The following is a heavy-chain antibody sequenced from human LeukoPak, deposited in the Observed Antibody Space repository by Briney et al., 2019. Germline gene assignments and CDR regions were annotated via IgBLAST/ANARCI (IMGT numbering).Heavy chain of an antibody. V-gene: IGHV4-34*01. CDR2: INHSGST. Sequence: PSETLSLTCAVYGGSFSGYYWSWIRQPPGKGLEWIGEINHSGSTNYNPSLKSRVTISVDTSKNQFSLKLSSVTAADTAVYYCARGVSVTMVRGVIRYYYYYYMDVWGKGTTVTVSS. J-gene: IGHJ6*03. D-gene: IGHD3-10*01. CDR3: ARGVSVTMVRGVIRYYYYYYMDV. CDR1: GGSFSGYY.